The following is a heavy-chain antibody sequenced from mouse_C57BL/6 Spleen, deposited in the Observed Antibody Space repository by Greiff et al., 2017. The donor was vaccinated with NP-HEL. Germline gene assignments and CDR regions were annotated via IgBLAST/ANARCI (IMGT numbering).Heavy chain of an antibody. V-gene: IGHV1-52*01. D-gene: IGHD4-1*01. J-gene: IGHJ3*01. CDR1: GYTFTSYW. CDR3: ARGDWAPFAY. Sequence: QVQLQQPGAELVRPGSSVKLSCKASGYTFTSYWMHWVKQRPIQGLEWIGNIDPSDSETHYNQKFKDKATLTVAKSSSTAYMQLSSLTSEDSAVYYCARGDWAPFAYWGQGTLVTVSA. CDR2: IDPSDSET.